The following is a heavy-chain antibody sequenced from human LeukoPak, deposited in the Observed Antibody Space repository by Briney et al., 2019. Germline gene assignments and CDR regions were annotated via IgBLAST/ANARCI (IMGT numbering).Heavy chain of an antibody. Sequence: SETLSLTCTVSGGSISSCSYYWGWIREPPGKGLEWIGSIYYSGSTYYNPSFKSRVTISVDTSKNQFSLKLSSVTAADTAVYYCARTEYYYFDYWGQGTLVTVSS. CDR2: IYYSGST. CDR1: GGSISSCSYY. CDR3: ARTEYYYFDY. D-gene: IGHD2/OR15-2a*01. V-gene: IGHV4-39*01. J-gene: IGHJ4*02.